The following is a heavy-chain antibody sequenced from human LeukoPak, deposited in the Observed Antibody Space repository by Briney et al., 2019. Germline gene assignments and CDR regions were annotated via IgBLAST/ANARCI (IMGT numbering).Heavy chain of an antibody. D-gene: IGHD3-22*01. Sequence: GGSLRLSCAASGFTFSSYSMNWVRQAPGKGLEWVSSISSSSSYIYYADSVKGRFTISRDNAKNSLYLQMNSLRAEDTAVYYCARGFVITNYFDYWGQGTLVTVSS. CDR1: GFTFSSYS. J-gene: IGHJ4*02. V-gene: IGHV3-21*01. CDR3: ARGFVITNYFDY. CDR2: ISSSSSYI.